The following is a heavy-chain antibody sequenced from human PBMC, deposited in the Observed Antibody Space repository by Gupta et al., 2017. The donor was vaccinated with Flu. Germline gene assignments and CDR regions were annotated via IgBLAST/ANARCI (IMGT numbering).Heavy chain of an antibody. J-gene: IGHJ4*02. CDR1: GFSLSTSGMG. D-gene: IGHD6-19*01. Sequence: QVTLRESGPALVKPTQPLTLTCTYSGFSLSTSGMGVGWIRQPPGKALEWLALIDWGDDKYYSTSLKTRLTVSEDTSKNQVVLTMTNVDPVDTATYYCARNRYSSGWNRFDYWGQGTLVTVSS. V-gene: IGHV2-70*13. CDR3: ARNRYSSGWNRFDY. CDR2: IDWGDDK.